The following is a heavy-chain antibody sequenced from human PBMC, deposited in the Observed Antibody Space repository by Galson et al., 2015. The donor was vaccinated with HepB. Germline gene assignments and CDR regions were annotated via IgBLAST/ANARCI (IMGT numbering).Heavy chain of an antibody. Sequence: VKVSCKVSGYTFTDYYMHWVQQAPGKGLEWMGLVDPEDGETIYAEKFQGRVTITADTSTGTAYMELSSLRSEDTAVYYCATSTNAYYYDSNPGFDYWGQGTLVTVSS. J-gene: IGHJ4*02. CDR2: VDPEDGET. CDR3: ATSTNAYYYDSNPGFDY. CDR1: GYTFTDYY. V-gene: IGHV1-69-2*01. D-gene: IGHD3-22*01.